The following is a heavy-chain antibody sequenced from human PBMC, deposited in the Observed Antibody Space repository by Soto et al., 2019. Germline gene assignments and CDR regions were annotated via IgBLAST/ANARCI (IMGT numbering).Heavy chain of an antibody. Sequence: QPGGSLRLSCAASGFTFSSYAMSWVRQAPGKGLEWVSAISGSGGSTYYADSVKGRFTISRDNSKNTLYLQMNSLRAEDTAVYYCAKDRSEVGDILTGYSYYYGMDVWGQGTTVTVSS. CDR2: ISGSGGST. V-gene: IGHV3-23*01. CDR3: AKDRSEVGDILTGYSYYYGMDV. J-gene: IGHJ6*02. CDR1: GFTFSSYA. D-gene: IGHD3-9*01.